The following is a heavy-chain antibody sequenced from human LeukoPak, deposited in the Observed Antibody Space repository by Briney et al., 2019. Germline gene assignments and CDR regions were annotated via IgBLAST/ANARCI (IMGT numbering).Heavy chain of an antibody. Sequence: GGSLRLSCAASGFTFSNAWMSWVRQAPGKGLEWVGRIKSKTDGGTTDCAAPVKGRFTISRDDSKNTLYLQMNSLKTEDTAVYYCTRDLYDYVWGSYRYPPAPYWGQGTLVTVSS. V-gene: IGHV3-15*01. J-gene: IGHJ4*02. CDR2: IKSKTDGGTT. D-gene: IGHD3-16*02. CDR3: TRDLYDYVWGSYRYPPAPY. CDR1: GFTFSNAW.